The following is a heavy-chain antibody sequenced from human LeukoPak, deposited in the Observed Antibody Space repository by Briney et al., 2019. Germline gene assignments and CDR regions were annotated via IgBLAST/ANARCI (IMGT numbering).Heavy chain of an antibody. CDR3: ARDRGRSYYYYYMDV. D-gene: IGHD3-10*01. Sequence: GASVKVSCKASGYTFTSYGISWVRQAPGQGLEWIGWISAYNGNTNYAQKLQGRVTMTTDTSTSTAYMELRSLRSDDTAVYYCARDRGRSYYYYYMDVWGKGTTVTVSS. V-gene: IGHV1-18*01. CDR1: GYTFTSYG. CDR2: ISAYNGNT. J-gene: IGHJ6*03.